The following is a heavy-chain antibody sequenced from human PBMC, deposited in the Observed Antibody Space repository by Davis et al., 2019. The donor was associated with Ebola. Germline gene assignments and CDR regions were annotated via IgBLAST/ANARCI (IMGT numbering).Heavy chain of an antibody. CDR2: IDGDNGNT. CDR1: GYTFSAYA. J-gene: IGHJ5*01. CDR3: AREMIGGAGRFDS. V-gene: IGHV1-3*01. Sequence: ASVKVSCKASGYTFSAYAMHWVRQAPGQRLEWMGWIDGDNGNTKYSEKFQGRVTITRDTFATTAYMELSSLSSEDMAVYYCAREMIGGAGRFDSWGLGTLVTVSS. D-gene: IGHD3-22*01.